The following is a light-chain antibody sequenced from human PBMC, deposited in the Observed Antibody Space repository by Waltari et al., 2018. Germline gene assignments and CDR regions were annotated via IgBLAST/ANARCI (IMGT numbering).Light chain of an antibody. CDR1: GASSAYA. Sequence: LVLTQSPSASASLGASVKLPSSLPGASSAYAIPCPPHQPLKGPRYLMTVNSDGSHKKGDGISERFSGSSSDLDRYLIISRLQSDDEADYFCQTWGTGIQVFGSGTKLTVL. CDR3: QTWGTGIQV. CDR2: VNSDGSH. J-gene: IGLJ3*02. V-gene: IGLV4-69*01.